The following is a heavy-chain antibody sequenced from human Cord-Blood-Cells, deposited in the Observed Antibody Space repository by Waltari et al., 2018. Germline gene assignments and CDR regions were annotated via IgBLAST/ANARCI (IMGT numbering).Heavy chain of an antibody. CDR3: AEGGAATRYFQH. J-gene: IGHJ1*01. D-gene: IGHD2-15*01. CDR2: IYYSGST. Sequence: QVQLQESGPGLVKPSETLSLTCTVSGGSISSYYWSWIRQPPGKGLEWIGYIYYSGSTNSNPSLKSRVTISVDTSKNQFSLKLSSVTAADTAVYYCAEGGAATRYFQHWGQGTLVTVSS. V-gene: IGHV4-59*01. CDR1: GGSISSYY.